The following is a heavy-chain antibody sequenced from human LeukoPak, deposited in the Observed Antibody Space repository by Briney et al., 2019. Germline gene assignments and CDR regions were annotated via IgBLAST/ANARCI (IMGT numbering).Heavy chain of an antibody. V-gene: IGHV4-34*01. J-gene: IGHJ4*02. D-gene: IGHD2-15*01. CDR2: INHSGST. CDR1: GGSFSGSY. Sequence: PSETLSLTCAVDGGSFSGSYWSWIRQPPGKGLEWIGEINHSGSTNYNPSLKSRVTISVDTSKNQFSLRLTSVTAADTAVYYCAACSGGSCYGGYLDYWGQGTLVTVSS. CDR3: AACSGGSCYGGYLDY.